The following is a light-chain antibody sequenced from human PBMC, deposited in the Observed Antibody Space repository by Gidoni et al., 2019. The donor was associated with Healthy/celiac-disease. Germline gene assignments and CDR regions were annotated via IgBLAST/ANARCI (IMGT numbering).Light chain of an antibody. CDR1: QSVSSN. CDR2: GAS. CDR3: QKYNNWPL. V-gene: IGKV3-15*01. Sequence: EIVMTQSPATLSVSRGERATLSCRASQSVSSNLAWYQQKPGQSPRLLIYGASTRATGIPARFSGSGSGTEFTLTISSLQSEDFAVYYCQKYNNWPLFGQGTKVEIK. J-gene: IGKJ1*01.